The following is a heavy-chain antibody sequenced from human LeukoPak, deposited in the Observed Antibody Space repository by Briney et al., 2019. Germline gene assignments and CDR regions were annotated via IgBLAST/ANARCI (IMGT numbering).Heavy chain of an antibody. CDR1: GFTFSSYS. D-gene: IGHD3-10*01. CDR3: TKEGVRGVIGYYYYYMDV. V-gene: IGHV3-48*01. J-gene: IGHJ6*03. Sequence: PGGSLRLSCAASGFTFSSYSMNWVRQAPGKGLEWVSYISSSSSTIYYADSVKGRFTISRDNSKNTLYLQMNSLRAEDTAVYYCTKEGVRGVIGYYYYYMDVWGKGTTVTVSS. CDR2: ISSSSSTI.